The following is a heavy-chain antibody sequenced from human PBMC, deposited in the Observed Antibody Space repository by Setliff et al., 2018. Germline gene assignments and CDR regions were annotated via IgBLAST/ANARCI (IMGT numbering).Heavy chain of an antibody. Sequence: SETLSLTCAVSGYSIRSGYFWGWIRQPPGKGLEWIGSIYHSGSTYYNPSLKSRVTISVDTSKNQFSLKLSSVTAADTAVYYCARSPITIFGVVLHPLDYWGQGTLVTVSS. CDR2: IYHSGST. CDR3: ARSPITIFGVVLHPLDY. CDR1: GYSIRSGYF. V-gene: IGHV4-38-2*01. J-gene: IGHJ4*02. D-gene: IGHD3-3*01.